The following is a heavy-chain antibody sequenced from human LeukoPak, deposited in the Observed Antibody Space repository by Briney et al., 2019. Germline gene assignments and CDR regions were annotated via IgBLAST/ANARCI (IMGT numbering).Heavy chain of an antibody. V-gene: IGHV3-30*18. CDR3: AKSAPEYYDFWSGADY. D-gene: IGHD3-3*01. J-gene: IGHJ4*02. CDR2: ISYDGSNK. Sequence: GGSLRLSCAASGFTFSSYSMNWVRQAPGKGLEWVAVISYDGSNKYYADSVKGRFTISRDNSKNTLYLQMNSLRAEDTAVYYCAKSAPEYYDFWSGADYWGQGTLVTVSS. CDR1: GFTFSSYS.